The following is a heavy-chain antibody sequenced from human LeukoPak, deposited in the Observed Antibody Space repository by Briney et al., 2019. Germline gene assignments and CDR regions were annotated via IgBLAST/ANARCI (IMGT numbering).Heavy chain of an antibody. CDR3: ARLERHRYHFDY. D-gene: IGHD1-1*01. CDR2: IYTSGST. Sequence: SETLSLTCIVSGGSISRYYWSWIRQPAGKGLEWVGRIYTSGSTNYNPSVKSRVTMSVDTSKNQFSLKRSSVTAADTAVYYCARLERHRYHFDYWGQGTLVTVSS. J-gene: IGHJ4*02. CDR1: GGSISRYY. V-gene: IGHV4-4*07.